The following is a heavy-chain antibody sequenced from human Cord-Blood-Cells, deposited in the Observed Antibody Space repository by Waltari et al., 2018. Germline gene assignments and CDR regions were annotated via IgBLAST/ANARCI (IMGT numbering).Heavy chain of an antibody. J-gene: IGHJ3*02. V-gene: IGHV3-9*01. D-gene: IGHD3-10*01. CDR3: VGSDAFDI. CDR2: ISWNSGSI. Sequence: DGPLLDSGGTLVRPARALSLSFAVLAFTCGGVAMHWVRQASGKGLEWVSGISWNSGSIGYADSVKGRFTISRDNAKNSLYLQMNSLRAEDTALYYCVGSDAFDIWGQGTMVTVSS. CDR1: AFTCGGVA.